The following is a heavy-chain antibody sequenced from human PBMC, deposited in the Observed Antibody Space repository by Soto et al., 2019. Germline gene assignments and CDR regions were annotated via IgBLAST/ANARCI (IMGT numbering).Heavy chain of an antibody. CDR2: IWYDGSNE. D-gene: IGHD6-6*01. CDR1: GFIFSDFA. J-gene: IGHJ4*02. Sequence: GGSLRLSCAASGFIFSDFAMHWVRQAPGKWLEWVAEIWYDGSNEYYGDSVKGRFTISRDNSKNTLYLQLNSLRAEDTAVYYCARVPEAGRPLFDYWGQGALVTVSS. CDR3: ARVPEAGRPLFDY. V-gene: IGHV3-33*01.